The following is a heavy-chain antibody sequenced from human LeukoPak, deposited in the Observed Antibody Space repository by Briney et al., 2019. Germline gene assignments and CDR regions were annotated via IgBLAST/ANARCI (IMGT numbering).Heavy chain of an antibody. D-gene: IGHD1-14*01. CDR2: ISHSGST. V-gene: IGHV4-34*01. Sequence: PSETLSLTCAAYGGSFSGYYWSWIRQPPGKGLEWIGEISHSGSTNYNPSLKSRVTISVDTSKNQFSLKLSSVTAADTAVYYCARGQNAATTESYYYHMDVWGKGTTVTVSS. CDR1: GGSFSGYY. J-gene: IGHJ6*03. CDR3: ARGQNAATTESYYYHMDV.